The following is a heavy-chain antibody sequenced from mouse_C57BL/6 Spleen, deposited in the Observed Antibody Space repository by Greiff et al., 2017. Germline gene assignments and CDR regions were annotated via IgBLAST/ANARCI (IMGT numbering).Heavy chain of an antibody. CDR2: ISYDGSN. CDR1: GYSITSGYY. V-gene: IGHV3-6*01. J-gene: IGHJ4*01. Sequence: VQLKESGPGLVKPSQSLSLTCSVTGYSITSGYYWNWIRQFPGNKLEWMGYISYDGSNNYNPSLKNRISITRDTSKNQFFLKLNSVTTEDTATYYCAIHPYYYAMDYWGQGTSVTVSS. CDR3: AIHPYYYAMDY.